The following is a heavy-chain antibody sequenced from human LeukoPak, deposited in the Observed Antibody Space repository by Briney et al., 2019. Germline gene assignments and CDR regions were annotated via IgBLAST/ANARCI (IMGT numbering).Heavy chain of an antibody. D-gene: IGHD3-3*01. V-gene: IGHV4-59*01. CDR1: GGSMSSYY. Sequence: PSETLSLTCTVSGGSMSSYYWSWIRQPPGKGLEWIGYVHYTGSTNYNPSLKSRVTISGDTSRNQLSLKLISVSAADTAVYFCARALYGRYSDYWGQGILVTVSS. CDR3: ARALYGRYSDY. J-gene: IGHJ4*02. CDR2: VHYTGST.